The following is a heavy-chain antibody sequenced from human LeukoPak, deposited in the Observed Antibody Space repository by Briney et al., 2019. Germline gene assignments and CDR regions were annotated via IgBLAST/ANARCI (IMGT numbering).Heavy chain of an antibody. J-gene: IGHJ6*02. CDR3: ARNTHYYGSGSYGMDV. CDR1: GVSFSGYY. Sequence: SETLSLTCAVYGVSFSGYYWSWIRQPPGKGLEWIGEINHSGSTNYDPSLKSRVTISIDTSKNQFSLKLSSVTAADTAVYYCARNTHYYGSGSYGMDVWGQGTTVTVSS. D-gene: IGHD3-10*01. V-gene: IGHV4-34*01. CDR2: INHSGST.